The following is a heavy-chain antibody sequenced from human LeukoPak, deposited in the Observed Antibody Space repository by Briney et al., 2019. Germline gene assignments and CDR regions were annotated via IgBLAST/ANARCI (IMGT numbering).Heavy chain of an antibody. J-gene: IGHJ5*02. D-gene: IGHD6-19*01. Sequence: ASVKVSCKTSGYTFTGYYMHWVRQAPGQGLEWMGWINPNSGGTNYAQKFQGRVTMTRDTSISTAYMELSRLRSDDTAVYYCARDRRGSGWYTGWWFDPWGQGTLVTVSS. CDR2: INPNSGGT. CDR1: GYTFTGYY. V-gene: IGHV1-2*02. CDR3: ARDRRGSGWYTGWWFDP.